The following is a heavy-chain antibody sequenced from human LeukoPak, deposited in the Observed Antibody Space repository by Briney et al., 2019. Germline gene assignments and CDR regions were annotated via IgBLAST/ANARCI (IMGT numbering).Heavy chain of an antibody. CDR3: ARDRIVVVPAAMGGYYYYGMDV. CDR2: IYYSGST. Sequence: PSETLSLTCTVSGGSISSGGYSWSWIRQPPGKGLEWIGYIYYSGSTYYNPSLKSRVTISVDTSKNQFSLKLSSVTAADTAVYYCARDRIVVVPAAMGGYYYYGMDVWGQGTTVTVSS. CDR1: GGSISSGGYS. V-gene: IGHV4-30-4*08. J-gene: IGHJ6*02. D-gene: IGHD2-2*01.